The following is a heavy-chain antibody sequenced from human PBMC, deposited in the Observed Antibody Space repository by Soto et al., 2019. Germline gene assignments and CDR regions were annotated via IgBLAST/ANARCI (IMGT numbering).Heavy chain of an antibody. CDR1: GFSLSTSGLG. D-gene: IGHD3-10*01. J-gene: IGHJ1*01. CDR3: AHRPEVASRVRGTGRYFQH. V-gene: IGHV2-5*02. Sequence: QITLKESGPTLVKPTQTLTLTCTFSGFSLSTSGLGVAWIRQPPGKALEWLALLYWDDDKRYSPSLKSRLTITKDTSKNQVVLTMTNMDPVDTPTYYCAHRPEVASRVRGTGRYFQHWGQDTLVTVSS. CDR2: LYWDDDK.